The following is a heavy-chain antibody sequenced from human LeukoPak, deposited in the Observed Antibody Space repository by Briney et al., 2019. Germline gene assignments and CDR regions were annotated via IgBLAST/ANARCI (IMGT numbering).Heavy chain of an antibody. Sequence: HPGGFLRLSCAASGFTLSSFEMNWVRQAPGKGLEWVSYISSSGRTIYYADSVKGRFTISRDNAKNSLYLQMNSLRAEDTAVYFCAREILAPGKTHDYWGQGTLVTVSS. V-gene: IGHV3-48*03. CDR1: GFTLSSFE. J-gene: IGHJ4*02. CDR2: ISSSGRTI. CDR3: AREILAPGKTHDY.